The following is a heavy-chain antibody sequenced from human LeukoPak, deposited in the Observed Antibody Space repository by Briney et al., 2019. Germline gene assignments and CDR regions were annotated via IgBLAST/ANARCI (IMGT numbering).Heavy chain of an antibody. CDR2: IKQNGSEK. Sequence: GGSLRLSCAASGFTFSSYWMSWVRQAPGKGLEWVANIKQNGSEKYYVDSVKGRFTISRDNAKNSLYLQMNSLRAEDTAVYYCASTTWFMDFDYWGQGTLVTVSS. V-gene: IGHV3-7*01. CDR1: GFTFSSYW. J-gene: IGHJ4*02. D-gene: IGHD2-8*01. CDR3: ASTTWFMDFDY.